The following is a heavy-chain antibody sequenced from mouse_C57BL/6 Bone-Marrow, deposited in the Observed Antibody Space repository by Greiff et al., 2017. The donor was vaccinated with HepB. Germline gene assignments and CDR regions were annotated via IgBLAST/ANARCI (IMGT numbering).Heavy chain of an antibody. CDR3: ARGGGYYAMDY. D-gene: IGHD1-1*02. CDR2: IRNKANGYTT. J-gene: IGHJ4*01. V-gene: IGHV7-3*01. CDR1: GFTFTDYY. Sequence: VQLKESGGGLVQPGGSLSLSCAASGFTFTDYYMSWVRQPPGKALEWLGFIRNKANGYTTEYSASVKGRFTISRDNSQSILYLQMNALRAEDSATYYCARGGGYYAMDYWGQGTSVTVSS.